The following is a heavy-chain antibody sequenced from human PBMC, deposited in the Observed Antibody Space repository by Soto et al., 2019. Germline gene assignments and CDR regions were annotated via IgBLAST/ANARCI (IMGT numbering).Heavy chain of an antibody. CDR3: ARDRHFKSELPD. J-gene: IGHJ4*02. CDR2: INIHTGNT. V-gene: IGHV1-18*04. Sequence: GASVKVSCKTSGFTFTSYSFTWVRQAPGQGLEWIGWINIHTGNTKYAPKVQGRVTLTTDTSTSTAYMELRSLRSDDTAVYFCARDRHFKSELPDWGQRTLVTFCS. D-gene: IGHD1-7*01. CDR1: GFTFTSYS.